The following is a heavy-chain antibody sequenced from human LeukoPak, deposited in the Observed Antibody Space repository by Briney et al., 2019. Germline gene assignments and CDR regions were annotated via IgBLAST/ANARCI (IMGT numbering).Heavy chain of an antibody. CDR1: GFPFSDYY. V-gene: IGHV3-11*01. D-gene: IGHD3-3*01. CDR2: ISSSGSTI. J-gene: IGHJ4*02. CDR3: ARARNFGVVITQIDY. Sequence: GGPLRLSCAASGFPFSDYYMSWIRRAPGKGLEGVSSISSSGSTIYYADSVKGRFTISRDNAKNSLYLQMNSLRAEDTAVYYCARARNFGVVITQIDYWGQGTLVTVSS.